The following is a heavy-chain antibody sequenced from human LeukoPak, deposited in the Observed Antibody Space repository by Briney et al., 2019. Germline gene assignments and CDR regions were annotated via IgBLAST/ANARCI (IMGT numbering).Heavy chain of an antibody. CDR3: AKGVTYGYYFES. J-gene: IGHJ4*02. Sequence: GGSLRLSCVVSGFTFSSYAMSWVRQAPGKGLEWVSAISGSGDSTYYAESVKGRFTISRDTSKNTVHLQMNSLRAVDTAIYYCAKGVTYGYYFESWGQGTLVNVSS. V-gene: IGHV3-23*01. D-gene: IGHD4-17*01. CDR1: GFTFSSYA. CDR2: ISGSGDST.